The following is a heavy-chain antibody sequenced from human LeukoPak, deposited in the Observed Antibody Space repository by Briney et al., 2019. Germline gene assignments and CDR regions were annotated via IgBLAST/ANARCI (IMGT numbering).Heavy chain of an antibody. CDR2: INRDGSDI. J-gene: IGHJ6*03. CDR1: GFTISSNW. CDR3: AKEEICANGVWSSCIDV. V-gene: IGHV3-74*01. Sequence: PGGSLRLSCAASGFTISSNWMHWVRQAPGKGLLWVSRINRDGSDISYADSVKGRFTISRDNAKNTLYLQMRSLRVDDTAVYYCAKEEICANGVWSSCIDVWGKGTTVTVSS. D-gene: IGHD2-8*01.